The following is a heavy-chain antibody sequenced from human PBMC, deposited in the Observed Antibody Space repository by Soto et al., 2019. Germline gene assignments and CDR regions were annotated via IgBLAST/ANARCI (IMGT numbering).Heavy chain of an antibody. V-gene: IGHV3-30*18. Sequence: QVQLVESGGGVVQPGRSLRLSCAASGFTFSSYGMHWVRQAPGKGLEWVAVISYDGSNKYYADSVKGRFTISRDNSKNTLYLQMNSLRAEDTAVYYCAKGNDFWSVYALDYWGQGTLVTVSS. CDR1: GFTFSSYG. CDR2: ISYDGSNK. CDR3: AKGNDFWSVYALDY. D-gene: IGHD3-3*01. J-gene: IGHJ4*02.